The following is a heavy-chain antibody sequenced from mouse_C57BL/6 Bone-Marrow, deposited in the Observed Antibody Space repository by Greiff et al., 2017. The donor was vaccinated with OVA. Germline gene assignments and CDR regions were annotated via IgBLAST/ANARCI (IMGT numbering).Heavy chain of an antibody. CDR2: IRSKSSNYAT. CDR3: VRGRVYYDYDEGPWFAY. V-gene: IGHV10-3*01. D-gene: IGHD2-4*01. J-gene: IGHJ3*01. Sequence: EVQGVESGGGLVQPKGSLKLSCAASGFTFNTYAMHWVRQAPGKGLEWVARIRSKSSNYATYYADSVKDRFTISRDDSQSMLYLQMNNLKTEDTAMYYCVRGRVYYDYDEGPWFAYWGQGTLVTVSA. CDR1: GFTFNTYA.